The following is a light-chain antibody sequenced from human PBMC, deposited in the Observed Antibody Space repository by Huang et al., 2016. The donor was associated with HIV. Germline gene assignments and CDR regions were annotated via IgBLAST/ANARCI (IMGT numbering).Light chain of an antibody. V-gene: IGKV4-1*01. J-gene: IGKJ1*01. Sequence: DIVLTQSPGFLALSLGERAAINCTSSQSNLHSIKNKNYLSWDQLKPGQSPRLLIYWASARQSGVPGRFRGSGSGTYFTLTIASLQAEDVAVYYCHQYYNSPQTFGQGTKVEV. CDR1: QSNLHSIKNKNY. CDR2: WAS. CDR3: HQYYNSPQT.